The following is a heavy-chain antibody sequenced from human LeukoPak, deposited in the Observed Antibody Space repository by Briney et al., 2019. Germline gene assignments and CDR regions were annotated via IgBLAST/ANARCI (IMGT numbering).Heavy chain of an antibody. Sequence: GGSLRLSCAASGFNFTNYNMNWVRQAPGKGLEWVSSIHSSSGSISYADSLKGRFTISRDNAKNSLCLQMNSLRAEDTAVYYCARDLAWDAFDIWGQGTMVTVSS. CDR3: ARDLAWDAFDI. J-gene: IGHJ3*02. V-gene: IGHV3-21*01. CDR1: GFNFTNYN. CDR2: IHSSSGSI.